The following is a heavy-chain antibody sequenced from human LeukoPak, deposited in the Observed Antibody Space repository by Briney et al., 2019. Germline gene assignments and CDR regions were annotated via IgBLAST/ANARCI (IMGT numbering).Heavy chain of an antibody. Sequence: KPSETLSLTCAVSGYSISSGYYWGWIRQPPGKGLEWIGSIYHSGSTYYNPSLKSRVTISVDTSKNQFSLKLSSVTAADTAVYYSARRVYYYDSSGYYYSVYAFDIWGQGTMVTVSS. D-gene: IGHD3-22*01. V-gene: IGHV4-38-2*01. CDR3: ARRVYYYDSSGYYYSVYAFDI. CDR1: GYSISSGYY. CDR2: IYHSGST. J-gene: IGHJ3*02.